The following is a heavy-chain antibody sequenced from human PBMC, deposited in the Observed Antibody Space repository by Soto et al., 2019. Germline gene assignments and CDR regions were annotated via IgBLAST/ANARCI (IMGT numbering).Heavy chain of an antibody. D-gene: IGHD6-19*01. J-gene: IGHJ4*02. CDR1: GFTFSSYA. Sequence: PGGSLRLSCAASGFTFSSYAMRWVRQAPGKGLEWVSAISGSGGSTYYADSVKGRFTISRDNSKNTLYLQMNSLRAEDTAVYYCAKDRKQWLVINNDYWGQGTLVTVSS. V-gene: IGHV3-23*01. CDR3: AKDRKQWLVINNDY. CDR2: ISGSGGST.